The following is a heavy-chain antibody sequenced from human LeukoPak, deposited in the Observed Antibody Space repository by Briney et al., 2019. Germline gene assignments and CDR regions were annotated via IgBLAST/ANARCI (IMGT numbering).Heavy chain of an antibody. V-gene: IGHV3-48*03. CDR3: VRIYSSGRGNDALDI. J-gene: IGHJ3*02. CDR2: ITSTGTTI. Sequence: PGGSLRLSCAASGFTFSSYQMTWVRQAPGKGLQWVSYITSTGTTIHYADSVKGRFTISRDNANNSLFLQMNSLRAEDTAVYYCVRIYSSGRGNDALDIWGQGTMVSVSS. CDR1: GFTFSSYQ. D-gene: IGHD6-19*01.